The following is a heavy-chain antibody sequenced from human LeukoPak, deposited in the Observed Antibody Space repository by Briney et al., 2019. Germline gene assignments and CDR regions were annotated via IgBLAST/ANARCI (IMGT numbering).Heavy chain of an antibody. CDR1: AFTFRNYA. CDR2: ISGNGGRT. Sequence: GGSLRLSCAASAFTFRNYAMSWVRQAPGKGLEWVSTISGNGGRTYDADSVKGRFTISRDNAKNSLYLQMNSLRAEDTAVYYCARDRGFGYDSSGYRGDAFDIWGQGTMVTVSS. V-gene: IGHV3-23*01. D-gene: IGHD3-22*01. CDR3: ARDRGFGYDSSGYRGDAFDI. J-gene: IGHJ3*02.